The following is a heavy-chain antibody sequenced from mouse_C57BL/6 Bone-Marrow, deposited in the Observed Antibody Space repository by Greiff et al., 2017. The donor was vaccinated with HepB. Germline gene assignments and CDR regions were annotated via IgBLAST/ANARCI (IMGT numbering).Heavy chain of an antibody. V-gene: IGHV1-26*01. CDR2: INPNNGGT. J-gene: IGHJ1*03. CDR1: GYTFTDYY. D-gene: IGHD1-1*01. CDR3: ARGGDYYGSPWYFDV. Sequence: EVQLQQSGPELVKPGASVKIFCKASGYTFTDYYMNWVKQSPGKSLEWVGDINPNNGGTSYNQKFKGKATLTVGKSSSTAYMELRSLTSEDSAVYYCARGGDYYGSPWYFDVWGTGTTVTVSS.